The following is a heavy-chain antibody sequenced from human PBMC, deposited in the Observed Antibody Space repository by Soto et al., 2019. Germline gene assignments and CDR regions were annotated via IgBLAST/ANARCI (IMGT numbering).Heavy chain of an antibody. CDR3: AKDRHEDSVVVVAATTFDY. D-gene: IGHD2-15*01. Sequence: EVQLVESGGGLVQPGRSLRLSCAASGFTFDDYAMHWVRQAPGKGLEWVSGISWNSGSIGYADSVKGRFTISRDNAKNSLYLQMNSLRAEDTALYYCAKDRHEDSVVVVAATTFDYWGQGTLVTVSS. CDR2: ISWNSGSI. V-gene: IGHV3-9*01. J-gene: IGHJ4*02. CDR1: GFTFDDYA.